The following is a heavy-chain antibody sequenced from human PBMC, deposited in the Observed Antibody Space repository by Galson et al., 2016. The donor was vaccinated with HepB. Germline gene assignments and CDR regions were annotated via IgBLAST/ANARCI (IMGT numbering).Heavy chain of an antibody. D-gene: IGHD2-15*01. Sequence: SLRLSCAASRFSFNSYAMHWVRQAPGKGLEWVAVISYDGRTDYYADSVKGRFTVSRDNSKNTLFLQMNSLRPEDTAVYYCTTLLGGYFDYWGKGTLVTVSS. CDR2: ISYDGRTD. CDR1: RFSFNSYA. CDR3: TTLLGGYFDY. V-gene: IGHV3-30*04. J-gene: IGHJ4*02.